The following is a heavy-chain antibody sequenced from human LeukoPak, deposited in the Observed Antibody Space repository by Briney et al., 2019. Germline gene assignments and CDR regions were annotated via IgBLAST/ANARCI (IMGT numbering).Heavy chain of an antibody. J-gene: IGHJ5*02. CDR2: IYYSGST. Sequence: SQTLSLTCTVSGGSISSGGYSWSWIRQHPGKGLEWIGYIYYSGSTYYNPSLKSRVTISVDTSKNQFSLKLSSVTAADTAVYYCAREVVVPAAILGQNNWFDPWGQGTLVTVSS. D-gene: IGHD2-2*02. V-gene: IGHV4-31*03. CDR3: AREVVVPAAILGQNNWFDP. CDR1: GGSISSGGYS.